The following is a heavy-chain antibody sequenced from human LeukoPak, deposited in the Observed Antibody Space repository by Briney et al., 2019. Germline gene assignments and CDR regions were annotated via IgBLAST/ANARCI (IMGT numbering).Heavy chain of an antibody. CDR2: ISDDGRDT. V-gene: IGHV3-30*04. J-gene: IGHJ6*03. CDR1: GFTFSTFP. Sequence: GTSLRLSCEASGFTFSTFPMHWVRQTPDKRLESVAVISDDGRDTYYADSVKGRFTISRDNSKNTLYLQMNSLSPQDTAVVYCARVGRVSIYPSYMDVWGKGTTVTVSS. CDR3: ARVGRVSIYPSYMDV. D-gene: IGHD6-6*01.